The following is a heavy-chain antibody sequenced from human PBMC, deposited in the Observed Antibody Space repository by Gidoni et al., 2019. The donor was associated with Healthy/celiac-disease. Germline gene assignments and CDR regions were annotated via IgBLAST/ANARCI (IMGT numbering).Heavy chain of an antibody. CDR3: ARGTDSSSWYYYYYGMDV. CDR2: IYYSGST. CDR1: GGSISSYY. D-gene: IGHD6-13*01. V-gene: IGHV4-59*01. Sequence: QVQLQESGPGLVKPSETLSLTCTVSGGSISSYYWRWIRQPPGQGLEWIGYIYYSGSTNYNPSLKSRVTISVDTSKNQFSLKLSSVTAADTAVYYCARGTDSSSWYYYYYGMDVWGQGTTVTVSS. J-gene: IGHJ6*02.